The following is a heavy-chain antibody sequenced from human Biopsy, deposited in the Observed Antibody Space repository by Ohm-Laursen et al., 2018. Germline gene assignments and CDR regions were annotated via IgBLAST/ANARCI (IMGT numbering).Heavy chain of an antibody. CDR2: IFYRGST. CDR1: GGSISNNNYY. D-gene: IGHD3-22*01. V-gene: IGHV4-39*01. Sequence: GTLSLTCIVSGGSISNNNYYWGWIRQPPGKGLEWIGSIFYRGSTHYKPSLKSRVNISVDTSKNQFSQKLNSVTAADTAVYYCARDYDTSGYYYVSWGQGTLVTVSS. J-gene: IGHJ5*02. CDR3: ARDYDTSGYYYVS.